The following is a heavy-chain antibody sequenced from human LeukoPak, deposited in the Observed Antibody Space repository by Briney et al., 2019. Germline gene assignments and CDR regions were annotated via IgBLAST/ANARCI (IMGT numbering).Heavy chain of an antibody. CDR2: ISSSSSYI. V-gene: IGHV3-21*01. Sequence: GGSLRLSCAASGFTFSSYSMNWVRQAPGKGLEWVSSISSSSSYIYYADSVKGRLTISRDNAKNSLYLQMNSLRAEDTAVYYCARSRLLGAFDIWGQGTMVTVSS. CDR3: ARSRLLGAFDI. D-gene: IGHD1-26*01. J-gene: IGHJ3*02. CDR1: GFTFSSYS.